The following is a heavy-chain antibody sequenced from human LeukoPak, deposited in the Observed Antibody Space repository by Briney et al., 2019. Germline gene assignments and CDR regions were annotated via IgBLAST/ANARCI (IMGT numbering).Heavy chain of an antibody. Sequence: SETLSLTCAVYGGSFSGYYWSWIRQPPGKGLEWIGEINRSGSTNYNPSLKSRVTISVDTSKNQFSLKLSSVTAADTAVYYCARGGRVVPAATRWFDPWGQGTLVTVSS. V-gene: IGHV4-34*01. CDR3: ARGGRVVPAATRWFDP. CDR1: GGSFSGYY. D-gene: IGHD2-2*01. J-gene: IGHJ5*02. CDR2: INRSGST.